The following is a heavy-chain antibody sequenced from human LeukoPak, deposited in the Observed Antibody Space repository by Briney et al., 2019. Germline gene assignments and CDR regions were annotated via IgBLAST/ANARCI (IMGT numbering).Heavy chain of an antibody. CDR3: ARSFYSPRYQQTHDAPNVYYFDY. CDR1: GGSISSGGYY. J-gene: IGHJ4*02. V-gene: IGHV4-31*03. Sequence: SETLSLTCTVSGGSISSGGYYWSWIRQHPGKGLEWIGYIYYSGSTYYNPSLKSRVTISVDTSKNQFSLKLSSVTAADTAVYYCARSFYSPRYQQTHDAPNVYYFDYWGQGTLVTVSS. CDR2: IYYSGST. D-gene: IGHD2-2*01.